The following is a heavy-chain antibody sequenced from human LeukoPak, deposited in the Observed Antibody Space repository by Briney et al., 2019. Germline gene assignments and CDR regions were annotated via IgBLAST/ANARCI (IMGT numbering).Heavy chain of an antibody. V-gene: IGHV3-20*04. CDR3: ASVHAQANAFDI. CDR1: GFTFEYCG. D-gene: IGHD6-6*01. CDR2: INWNGGSP. J-gene: IGHJ3*02. Sequence: GGSLRLSCAASGFTFEYCGMSWVRHVPGKGLEWVSGINWNGGSPGYEDSVRGRFTISRDNAKNSLYLQMNSLRAEDTALYYCASVHAQANAFDIWGQGTMVTVSS.